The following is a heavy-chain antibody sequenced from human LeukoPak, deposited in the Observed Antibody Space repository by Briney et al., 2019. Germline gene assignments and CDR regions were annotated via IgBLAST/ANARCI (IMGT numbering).Heavy chain of an antibody. CDR3: AINAYCSSNSCWGNYYYYYMGV. CDR1: GYTLTELS. V-gene: IGHV1-24*01. D-gene: IGHD2-2*01. J-gene: IGHJ6*03. CDR2: FDPEDGET. Sequence: ASVKVSCKVSGYTLTELSMHWVRQAPGKGLEWMGGFDPEDGETIYAQKFQGRVTLTEDTSTDTAYMELSSLRSADTAMYYCAINAYCSSNSCWGNYYYYYMGVWGKGTTVTVSS.